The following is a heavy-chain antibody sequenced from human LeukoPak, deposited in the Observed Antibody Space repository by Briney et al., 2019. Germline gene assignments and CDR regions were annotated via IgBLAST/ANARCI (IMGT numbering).Heavy chain of an antibody. CDR2: IYYGGST. CDR3: ARDQADYGSGINYYYYGMDV. Sequence: SETLSLTCTVSGGSISSGDYYWSWIRQPPGKGLEWIGYIYYGGSTYYNPSLKSRVTISVDTSKNQFSLKLSSVTAADTAVYYCARDQADYGSGINYYYYGMDVWGQGTTVTVSS. J-gene: IGHJ6*02. CDR1: GGSISSGDYY. D-gene: IGHD3-10*01. V-gene: IGHV4-30-4*01.